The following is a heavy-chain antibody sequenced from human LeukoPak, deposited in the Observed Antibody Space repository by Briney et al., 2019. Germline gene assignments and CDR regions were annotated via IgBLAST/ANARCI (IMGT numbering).Heavy chain of an antibody. V-gene: IGHV1-24*01. D-gene: IGHD4-17*01. Sequence: ASVKVSCKVSGYIFTELSMHWVRQAPGQGLEWVGGFNPEDGETFYAQKFQGRVNMTEDTSTDTAYMELSSLSYDDTAVYYCATDGAGDYLNHWGQGTLVTVSS. CDR2: FNPEDGET. CDR3: ATDGAGDYLNH. J-gene: IGHJ4*02. CDR1: GYIFTELS.